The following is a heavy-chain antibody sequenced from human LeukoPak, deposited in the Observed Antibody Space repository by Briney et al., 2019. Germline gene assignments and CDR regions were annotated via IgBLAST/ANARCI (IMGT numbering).Heavy chain of an antibody. Sequence: PSETLSLTCTVSGGSISSSSYYWGWIRQPPGKGLEWIGSIYYSGSTYYNPSLKSRVTISVDTSKNQFSLKLSFVTAADTAVYYCARQVSEGDFWSGYYSYYHYMDVWGKGTTVTVSS. CDR3: ARQVSEGDFWSGYYSYYHYMDV. D-gene: IGHD3-3*01. CDR2: IYYSGST. CDR1: GGSISSSSYY. V-gene: IGHV4-39*01. J-gene: IGHJ6*03.